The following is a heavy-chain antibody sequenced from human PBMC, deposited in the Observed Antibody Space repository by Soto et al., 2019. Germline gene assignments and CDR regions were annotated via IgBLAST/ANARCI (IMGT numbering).Heavy chain of an antibody. CDR3: ASGSKHYYYYGMDV. V-gene: IGHV1-69*13. D-gene: IGHD2-15*01. CDR2: IIPIFGTA. J-gene: IGHJ6*02. CDR1: GGTFSSYA. Sequence: GASVKVSCKASGGTFSSYAISWVRQAPGQGLEWMGGIIPIFGTANYAQKFQGRVTITADESTSTAYMELSSLRSEDTAVYYCASGSKHYYYYGMDVWGQGTTVTVSS.